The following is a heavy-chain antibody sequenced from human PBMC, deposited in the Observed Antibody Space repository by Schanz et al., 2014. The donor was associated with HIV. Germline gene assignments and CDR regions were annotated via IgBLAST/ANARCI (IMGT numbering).Heavy chain of an antibody. Sequence: QVQLVQSGPEVKKPGASVRVSCETSGYTFFDYDINWVRQAPGQGLEWMGWMNPNSGNTGYAEKFQGRLTMTRNTSISTAYMELSSLRSEDTAVYYCARVPKHNFGSGSYYPFDYWGQGTLVTVSS. J-gene: IGHJ4*02. CDR2: MNPNSGNT. V-gene: IGHV1-8*02. D-gene: IGHD3-10*01. CDR1: GYTFFDYD. CDR3: ARVPKHNFGSGSYYPFDY.